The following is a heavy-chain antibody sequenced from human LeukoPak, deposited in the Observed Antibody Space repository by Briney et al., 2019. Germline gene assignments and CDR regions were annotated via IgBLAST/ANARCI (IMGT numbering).Heavy chain of an antibody. Sequence: SETLSLTCTASGYSISSGYYWGWIRQPPGKGLEWIGSIYHSGSTYYNPSLKSRVTISVDTSKNQFSLKLSSVTAADTAVYYCARDVVAAPGTWDYWGQGTLVTVSS. CDR2: IYHSGST. J-gene: IGHJ4*02. CDR1: GYSISSGYY. V-gene: IGHV4-38-2*02. D-gene: IGHD6-13*01. CDR3: ARDVVAAPGTWDY.